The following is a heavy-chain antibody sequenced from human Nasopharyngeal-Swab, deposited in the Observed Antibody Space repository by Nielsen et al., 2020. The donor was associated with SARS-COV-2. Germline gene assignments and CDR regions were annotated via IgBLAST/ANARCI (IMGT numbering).Heavy chain of an antibody. D-gene: IGHD3-10*01. CDR3: AKDMAITMLRGVIAY. Sequence: LSLTCAASGFTFSSYGMHWVRQAPGKGLEWVAVISYDGSNKYYADSVKGRFTISRDNSKNTLYLQMNSLRAEDTAVYYCAKDMAITMLRGVIAYWGQGTLVTVSS. J-gene: IGHJ4*02. V-gene: IGHV3-30*18. CDR1: GFTFSSYG. CDR2: ISYDGSNK.